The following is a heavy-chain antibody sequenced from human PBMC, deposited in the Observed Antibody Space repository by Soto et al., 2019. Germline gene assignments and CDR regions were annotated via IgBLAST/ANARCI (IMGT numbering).Heavy chain of an antibody. CDR3: ANIVGATRLGMVPGTGNDY. CDR1: GFTFSSYA. D-gene: IGHD1-26*01. V-gene: IGHV3-23*01. J-gene: IGHJ4*02. Sequence: EVQLLESGGGLVQPGGSLRLSCAASGFTFSSYAMSWVRQAPGKGLEWVSAISGSGGSTYYADSVKGRFTISRDNSKNTLYLQMNSLRAEDTAVYYCANIVGATRLGMVPGTGNDYWGQGTLVTVSS. CDR2: ISGSGGST.